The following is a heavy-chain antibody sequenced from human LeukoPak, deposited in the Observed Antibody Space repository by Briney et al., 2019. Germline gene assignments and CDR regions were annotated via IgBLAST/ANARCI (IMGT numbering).Heavy chain of an antibody. Sequence: PSETLSLTCTVSGGSISSYYWSWIRQPAGKGLEWIGRIYTSGSTNYNPSLKSRVTMSVDTSKNQFSLKLSSVTAADTAVYYCARGQTVTTEVEYHYYYGMDVWGQGTTVTVSS. CDR3: ARGQTVTTEVEYHYYYGMDV. D-gene: IGHD4-17*01. CDR2: IYTSGST. V-gene: IGHV4-4*07. CDR1: GGSISSYY. J-gene: IGHJ6*02.